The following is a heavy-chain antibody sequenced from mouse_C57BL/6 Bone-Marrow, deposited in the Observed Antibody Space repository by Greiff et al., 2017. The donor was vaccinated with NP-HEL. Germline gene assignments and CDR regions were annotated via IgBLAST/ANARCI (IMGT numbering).Heavy chain of an antibody. V-gene: IGHV5-17*01. Sequence: DVQLVESGGGLVKPGGSLKLSCAASGFTFSDYGMHWVRQAPEQGLEWVAYISSGSSTIYYADTVKGRFTISRDNAKNTLFLQMTSLRSEDTAVYYCARGGVFYYAMDYWGQGTSVTVSS. CDR2: ISSGSSTI. CDR3: ARGGVFYYAMDY. CDR1: GFTFSDYG. J-gene: IGHJ4*01.